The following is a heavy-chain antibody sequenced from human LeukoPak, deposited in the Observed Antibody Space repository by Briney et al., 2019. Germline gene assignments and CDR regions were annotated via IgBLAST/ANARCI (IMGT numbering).Heavy chain of an antibody. CDR1: GGTFSSYA. CDR3: ARESSSWKLNWFDP. V-gene: IGHV1-69*01. Sequence: SVTVSCTASGGTFSSYAISWVRQAPGQGLEWXXGIIPIFGTANYAQKFQGRVTITADESTSTAYMELSSLRSEDTAVYYCARESSSWKLNWFDPWGQGTLVTVSS. D-gene: IGHD6-13*01. CDR2: IIPIFGTA. J-gene: IGHJ5*02.